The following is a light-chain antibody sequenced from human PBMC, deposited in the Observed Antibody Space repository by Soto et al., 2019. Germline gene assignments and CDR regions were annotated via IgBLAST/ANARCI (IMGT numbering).Light chain of an antibody. Sequence: EIVLTQSPATLSLSPGERATLSCRASQNVTSYLAWYQQRPGQAPRLLIYGASNRATGIPDRFSGSGSGTDFTLTISRLEPEDFAVYYCQQYGSSGTFGQGTKVEIK. V-gene: IGKV3-20*01. CDR1: QNVTSY. CDR3: QQYGSSGT. J-gene: IGKJ1*01. CDR2: GAS.